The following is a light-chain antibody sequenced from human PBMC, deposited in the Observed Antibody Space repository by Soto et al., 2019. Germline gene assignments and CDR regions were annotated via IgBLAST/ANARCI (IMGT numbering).Light chain of an antibody. Sequence: LTQPASVSGSPGQSITISCTGTRSDVGGYNYVSWYQQHTGKAPKFMIYDVSNRPSGVSNRFSGSKSDNTASLTISGLQAEDEADYSCSSYTTSNTRQIVFGTGTKVTVL. CDR2: DVS. CDR1: RSDVGGYNY. J-gene: IGLJ1*01. V-gene: IGLV2-14*01. CDR3: SSYTTSNTRQIV.